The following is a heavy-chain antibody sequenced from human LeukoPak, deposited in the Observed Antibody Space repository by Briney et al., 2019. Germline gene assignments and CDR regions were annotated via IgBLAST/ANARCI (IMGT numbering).Heavy chain of an antibody. CDR2: IYYSGST. V-gene: IGHV4-39*01. CDR1: GGSISSSSYY. Sequence: SETLSLTCTVSGGSISSSSYYWGWIRRPPGKGLEWIGSIYYSGSTYYNPSLKSRVTISVDTSKNQFSLKLSSVTAADTAVYYCARLSQAAGVDYWGQGTLVTVSS. CDR3: ARLSQAAGVDY. J-gene: IGHJ4*02. D-gene: IGHD6-13*01.